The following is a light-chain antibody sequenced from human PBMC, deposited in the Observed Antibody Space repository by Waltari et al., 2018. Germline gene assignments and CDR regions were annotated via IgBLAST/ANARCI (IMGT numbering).Light chain of an antibody. J-gene: IGLJ3*02. CDR2: DTN. Sequence: QSVLTQAPSVSAAPGQRVTISCSGSSSNIGSDYVAWYQHLPGTAPKLLIYDTNKRPAGIPARFSGSKSGTSVTLDITGLQTGDEADYYCGAWDSSLSGVVFGGGTKLTVL. CDR3: GAWDSSLSGVV. CDR1: SSNIGSDY. V-gene: IGLV1-51*01.